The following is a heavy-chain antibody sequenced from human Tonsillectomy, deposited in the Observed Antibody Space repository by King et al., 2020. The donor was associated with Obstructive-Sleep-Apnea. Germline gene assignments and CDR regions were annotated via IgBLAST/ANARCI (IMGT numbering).Heavy chain of an antibody. D-gene: IGHD6-25*01. V-gene: IGHV4-39*07. Sequence: LQLQESGPGLVKPSETLSLTCAVSGASISTTTYNWGWIRQSPGKGLEWIGSIYDRGHTYYHPSLKSRVTVSADTSKNQFSLRLTPVTAADTAVYYCATVRIAARAFDIWGQGTLVTVSS. CDR3: ATVRIAARAFDI. CDR1: GASISTTTYN. J-gene: IGHJ3*02. CDR2: IYDRGHT.